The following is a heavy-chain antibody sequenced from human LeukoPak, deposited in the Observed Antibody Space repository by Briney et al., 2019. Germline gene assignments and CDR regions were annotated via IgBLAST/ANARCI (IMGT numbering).Heavy chain of an antibody. Sequence: KPGGSLRLSRAASGFTFSSYSMNWVRQAPGKGLEWVSSISSSSSYIYYADSVKGRFTISRDNAKNSLYLQMNSLRAEDTAVYYCARARRYYDSSGYPHFDYWGQGTLVTVSS. CDR2: ISSSSSYI. J-gene: IGHJ4*02. V-gene: IGHV3-21*01. CDR1: GFTFSSYS. CDR3: ARARRYYDSSGYPHFDY. D-gene: IGHD3-22*01.